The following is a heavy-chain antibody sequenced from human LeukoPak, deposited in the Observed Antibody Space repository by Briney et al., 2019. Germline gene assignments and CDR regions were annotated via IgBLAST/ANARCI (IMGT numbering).Heavy chain of an antibody. CDR3: ARAVIHRSITIFGVAPYFDY. J-gene: IGHJ4*02. CDR1: GGSISSYY. Sequence: SETLSLTCTVSGGSISSYYWSWIRQPPGKGLEWIGYIYYSGSTYYNPSLKSRVTISVDTSKNQFSLKLSSVTAADTAVYYCARAVIHRSITIFGVAPYFDYWGQGTLVTVSS. D-gene: IGHD3-3*01. V-gene: IGHV4-59*12. CDR2: IYYSGST.